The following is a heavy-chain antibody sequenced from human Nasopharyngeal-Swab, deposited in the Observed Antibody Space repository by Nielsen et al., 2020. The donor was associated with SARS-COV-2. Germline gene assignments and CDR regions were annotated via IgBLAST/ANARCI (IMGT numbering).Heavy chain of an antibody. V-gene: IGHV4-61*02. CDR2: LYTSGTT. J-gene: IGHJ6*03. Sequence: WIRQPPGKGLEWIGRLYTSGTTNYNPSLKSRVTISVDTSKDQFSLKLSSVTAADTAVYYCARAIQNLGRGDYMDVWGKGTTVTVSS. D-gene: IGHD1-1*01. CDR3: ARAIQNLGRGDYMDV.